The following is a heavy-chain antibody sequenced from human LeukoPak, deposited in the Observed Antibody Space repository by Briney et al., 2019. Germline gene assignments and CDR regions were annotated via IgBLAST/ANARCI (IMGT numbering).Heavy chain of an antibody. CDR1: GYIFTSYY. D-gene: IGHD3-3*01. Sequence: VASVKVSCKASGYIFTSYYMHWVRQAPGQGLEWMGIINPSGGSTSYAQKFQGRVTMTRDTSTSTVYMELSSLRSEDTAVYYCARGYYDFWTRYNWFDPWGQGTLVTVSS. J-gene: IGHJ5*02. V-gene: IGHV1-46*01. CDR2: INPSGGST. CDR3: ARGYYDFWTRYNWFDP.